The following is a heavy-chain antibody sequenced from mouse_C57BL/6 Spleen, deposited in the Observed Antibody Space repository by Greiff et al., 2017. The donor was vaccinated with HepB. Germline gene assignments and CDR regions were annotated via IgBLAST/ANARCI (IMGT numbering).Heavy chain of an antibody. CDR1: GYSFTGYY. CDR3: TGGELGYYYGSSLDY. D-gene: IGHD1-1*01. J-gene: IGHJ2*01. Sequence: EVQLQQSGPELVKPGASVKISCKASGYSFTGYYMNWVKQSPEKSLEWIGEINPSTGGTTYNQKFKAKATLTVDKSSSTAYMQLKSLTSEDSAVYYCTGGELGYYYGSSLDYWGQGTTLTVSS. CDR2: INPSTGGT. V-gene: IGHV1-42*01.